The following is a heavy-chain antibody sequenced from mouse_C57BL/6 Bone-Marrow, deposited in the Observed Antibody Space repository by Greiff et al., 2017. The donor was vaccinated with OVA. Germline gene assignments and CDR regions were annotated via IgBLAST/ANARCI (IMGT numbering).Heavy chain of an antibody. CDR2: IDPEDGET. CDR3: ANQYYFDY. J-gene: IGHJ2*01. Sequence: EVKLMESGAELVKPGASVKLSCTASGFNIKDYYMHWVKQRTEQGLEWIGRIDPEDGETKYAPKFQGKATITADTSSNTAYLQLSSLTSEDTAFYYCANQYYFDYWGQGTTLTVSS. V-gene: IGHV14-2*01. CDR1: GFNIKDYY.